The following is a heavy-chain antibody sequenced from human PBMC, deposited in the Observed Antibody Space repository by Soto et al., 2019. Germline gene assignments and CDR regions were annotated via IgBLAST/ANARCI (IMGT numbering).Heavy chain of an antibody. CDR1: GFTFSNYE. CDR2: ISSSGSPI. CDR3: ARDLGYSSVWNDY. V-gene: IGHV3-48*03. Sequence: SLRLSCAASGFTFSNYEMNWVRQAPGKGLEWISYISSSGSPIYYADSVKGRFTISRDNAKSSLYLQMHSLRAEDTAVYYCARDLGYSSVWNDYWGPGTLVTAPQ. D-gene: IGHD6-19*01. J-gene: IGHJ4*02.